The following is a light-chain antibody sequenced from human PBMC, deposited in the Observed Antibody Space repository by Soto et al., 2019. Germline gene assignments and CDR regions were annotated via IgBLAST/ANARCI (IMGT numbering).Light chain of an antibody. CDR2: GAS. Sequence: EIVMTQSPATLSVSPGERATLSCRASQSVSSNLAWYQQKPGQAPRLLIYGASTRATGIPARFSGSGSGTELPLTISSLQSEDFAVYYWQQYHNWPLYTFGQGTKLEIK. J-gene: IGKJ2*01. V-gene: IGKV3-15*01. CDR1: QSVSSN. CDR3: QQYHNWPLYT.